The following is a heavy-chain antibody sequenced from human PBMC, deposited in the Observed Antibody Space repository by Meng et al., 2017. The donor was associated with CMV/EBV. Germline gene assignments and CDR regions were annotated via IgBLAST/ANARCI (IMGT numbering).Heavy chain of an antibody. CDR3: ARGGWYFDL. CDR1: GCTLSGSW. CDR2: IKQDGSEK. J-gene: IGHJ2*01. V-gene: IGHV3-7*03. Sequence: LGRSCAASGCTLSGSWLSWVRQAPGKGLEWMANIKQDGSEKYSVDSVKGRFTISRDNAKNSLYLQMNSLRAEDRAVYFCARGGWYFDLWGRGTLVTVSS.